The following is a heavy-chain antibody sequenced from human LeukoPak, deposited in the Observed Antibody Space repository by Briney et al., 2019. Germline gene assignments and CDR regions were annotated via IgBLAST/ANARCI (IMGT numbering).Heavy chain of an antibody. Sequence: PGGSLRLSCAASGFTFSSYAMSWVRQAPGKGLEWVSAPRGGGSGTHYADSVKGRFTISRDSSNNTLSLQMNSLRAEDTAVYFCAKDPGLDAFDILGQGTMVTVSS. J-gene: IGHJ3*02. CDR2: PRGGGSGT. CDR1: GFTFSSYA. V-gene: IGHV3-23*01. CDR3: AKDPGLDAFDI. D-gene: IGHD3-22*01.